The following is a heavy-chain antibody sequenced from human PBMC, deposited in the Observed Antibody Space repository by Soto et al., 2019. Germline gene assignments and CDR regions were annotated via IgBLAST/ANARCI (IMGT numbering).Heavy chain of an antibody. J-gene: IGHJ4*02. Sequence: SETLSLTCTVSDGSISSGGYYWSWIRQHPGKGLEWIGYIYYSGSTYYNPSLKSRVTISVDTSKNQFSLKLSSVTAADTAVYYCAREVAAAGTVSSYWGQGTLVTVSS. V-gene: IGHV4-31*03. CDR1: DGSISSGGYY. D-gene: IGHD6-13*01. CDR2: IYYSGST. CDR3: AREVAAAGTVSSY.